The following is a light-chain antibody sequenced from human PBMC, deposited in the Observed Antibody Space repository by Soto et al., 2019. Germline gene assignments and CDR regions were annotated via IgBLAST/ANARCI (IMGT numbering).Light chain of an antibody. CDR1: ASNIGNDY. CDR3: GAWDSSLNVYV. Sequence: QSVLTQPPSVSAAPGHKVTISCSGTASNIGNDYVSWYQQLPGEAPQLLIYDNNRRPSGIPDRFSGSRSDTSATLGITGLQTGDEADYYCGAWDSSLNVYVFGNGTKVT. J-gene: IGLJ1*01. CDR2: DNN. V-gene: IGLV1-51*01.